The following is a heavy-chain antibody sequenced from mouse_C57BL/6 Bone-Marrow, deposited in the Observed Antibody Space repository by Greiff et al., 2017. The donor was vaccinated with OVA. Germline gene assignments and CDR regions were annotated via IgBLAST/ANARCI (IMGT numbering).Heavy chain of an antibody. V-gene: IGHV1-64*01. Sequence: QVQLQQPGAELVKPGASVKLSCKASGYTFTSYWMHWVKQRPGQGLEWIGMIHPNSGSTNYNEKFKSKATLTVDKSSSTAYMQLSSLTSEDSAVYYCARDTTVVAKGDAMDYWGQGTSVTVSS. CDR1: GYTFTSYW. CDR2: IHPNSGST. CDR3: ARDTTVVAKGDAMDY. J-gene: IGHJ4*01. D-gene: IGHD1-1*01.